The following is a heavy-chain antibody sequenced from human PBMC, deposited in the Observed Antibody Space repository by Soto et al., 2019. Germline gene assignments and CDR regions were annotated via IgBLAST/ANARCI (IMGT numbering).Heavy chain of an antibody. D-gene: IGHD3-10*01. CDR1: GGSFSGYY. J-gene: IGHJ4*02. CDR3: ARASYYGSGIGRSHAFDY. CDR2: INHSGST. V-gene: IGHV4-34*01. Sequence: SETLSLTCAVYGGSFSGYYWSWIRQPPGKGLEWIGEINHSGSTNYNPSLKSRVTISVDTSKNQFSLNLSSLTAADTAVYYCARASYYGSGIGRSHAFDYWGQGTLVTVSS.